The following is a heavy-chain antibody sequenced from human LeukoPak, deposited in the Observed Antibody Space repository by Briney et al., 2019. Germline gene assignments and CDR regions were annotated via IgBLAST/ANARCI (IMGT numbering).Heavy chain of an antibody. V-gene: IGHV1-3*01. J-gene: IGHJ3*02. CDR1: GYTFTSYA. CDR3: ARARYSYGYPTHAFDI. D-gene: IGHD5-18*01. CDR2: INAGNGNT. Sequence: ASVKVSCKASGYTFTSYAMHWVRQAPGQRLEWMGWINAGNGNTKYSQKFQGRVTITRDTSASTAYMELSSLRSEDTAVYYCARARYSYGYPTHAFDIWGQGTMVTVSS.